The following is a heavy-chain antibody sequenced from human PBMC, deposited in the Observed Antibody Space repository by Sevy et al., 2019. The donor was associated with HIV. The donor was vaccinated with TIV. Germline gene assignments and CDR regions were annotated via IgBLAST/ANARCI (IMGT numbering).Heavy chain of an antibody. CDR2: ISGSGGST. CDR1: GFTFSSYA. Sequence: GGSQRLSCAASGFTFSSYAMSWVHQAPGKGLEWVSAISGSGGSTYYADSVKGRFTISRDNSKNTLYLQMNSLRAEDTAVYYCAKDYCSGGSCYEDYFDYWGQGTLVTVSS. CDR3: AKDYCSGGSCYEDYFDY. J-gene: IGHJ4*02. V-gene: IGHV3-23*01. D-gene: IGHD2-15*01.